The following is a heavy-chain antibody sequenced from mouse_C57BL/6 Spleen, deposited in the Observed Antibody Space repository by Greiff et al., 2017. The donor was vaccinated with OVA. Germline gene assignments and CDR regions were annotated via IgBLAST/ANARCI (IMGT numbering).Heavy chain of an antibody. V-gene: IGHV14-2*01. CDR3: SMGTTAPYYIDH. J-gene: IGHJ2*01. CDR2: IDREEGEA. Sequence: VQLQQSGAELVKPGASVQLSCPASGFNINDYYMHWVTQRTERGLEWIGRIDREEGEAEYAPYVQGKVTITADTTSNTAYLQLSSLTAEDTAVYYWSMGTTAPYYIDHRGQGTTHTVAP. D-gene: IGHD1-2*01. CDR1: GFNINDYY.